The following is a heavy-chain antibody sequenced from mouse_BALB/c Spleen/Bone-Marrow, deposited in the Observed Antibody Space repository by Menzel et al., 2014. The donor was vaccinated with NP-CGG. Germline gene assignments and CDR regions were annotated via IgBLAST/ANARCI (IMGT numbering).Heavy chain of an antibody. CDR1: GYTFTESA. V-gene: IGHV1-67*01. J-gene: IGHJ2*01. Sequence: QVQLQQPGPELVRPGVSVKISCKDSGYTFTESAMHWVKQSHAESLEWIGVISTYSGNTNYNQKFKGKATMTVDKSSSTAYMELARLTSEDSAIYYCASTAGTNYDYFAYWGQGTTLAVSS. D-gene: IGHD1-2*01. CDR2: ISTYSGNT. CDR3: ASTAGTNYDYFAY.